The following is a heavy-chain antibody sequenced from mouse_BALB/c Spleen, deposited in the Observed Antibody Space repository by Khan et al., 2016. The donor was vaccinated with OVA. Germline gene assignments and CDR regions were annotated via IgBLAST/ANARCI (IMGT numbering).Heavy chain of an antibody. Sequence: EVQLQESGPGLVKPSQSLSLTCTVTGYSITSGYGWNWIRQFPGNKLEWMGYISYSGSTNYNPTLKSRISITRDTSKNQFFLQLNSVTTENPSTYYCARTARIKYWGQGTTLTVSS. CDR2: ISYSGST. CDR1: GYSITSGYG. J-gene: IGHJ2*01. CDR3: ARTARIKY. D-gene: IGHD1-2*01. V-gene: IGHV3-2*02.